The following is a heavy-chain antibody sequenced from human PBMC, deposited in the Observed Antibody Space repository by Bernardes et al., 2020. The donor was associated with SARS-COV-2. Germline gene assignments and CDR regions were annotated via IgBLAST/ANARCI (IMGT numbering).Heavy chain of an antibody. J-gene: IGHJ4*02. D-gene: IGHD1-26*01. CDR3: TRAGNFYHSY. V-gene: IGHV3-23*01. CDR1: GFSFSSYA. Sequence: GGSLRLSCAASGFSFSSYAMGWVRQAPGKGLEWVSAIGGSGGTTYYADSVKGRFTISRDNSKNTLYLQLNSLRAEDTAVYYCTRAGNFYHSYWGQGTLVTVSS. CDR2: IGGSGGTT.